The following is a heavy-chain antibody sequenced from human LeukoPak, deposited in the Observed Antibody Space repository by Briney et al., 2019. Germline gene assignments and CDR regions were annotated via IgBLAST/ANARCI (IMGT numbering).Heavy chain of an antibody. CDR1: GGSIISYY. Sequence: PSETLSLTCTVSGGSIISYYWSWIRQPPGKELEWIGYVYYRGTTNYNPSLKSRVTISVDTSKNQFSLNPTSVTAADTAVYYCARDRMNYDILTGYYSGYFDFWGPGTLVTVSS. J-gene: IGHJ4*02. CDR2: VYYRGTT. CDR3: ARDRMNYDILTGYYSGYFDF. V-gene: IGHV4-59*01. D-gene: IGHD3-9*01.